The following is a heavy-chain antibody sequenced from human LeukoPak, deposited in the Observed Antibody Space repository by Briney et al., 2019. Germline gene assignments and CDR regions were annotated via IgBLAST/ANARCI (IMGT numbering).Heavy chain of an antibody. V-gene: IGHV1-2*02. CDR1: GYTFTGYY. CDR2: INPNSGGT. J-gene: IGHJ5*02. CDR3: ARDRRDIVVVPAAVWFDP. Sequence: ASVKVSCKASGYTFTGYYMHWVRQAPGQGLEWMGWINPNSGGTNYAQKFQGRFTMTRDTSISTAYMELSRLRSDDTAVYYCARDRRDIVVVPAAVWFDPWGQGTLVTVSS. D-gene: IGHD2-2*01.